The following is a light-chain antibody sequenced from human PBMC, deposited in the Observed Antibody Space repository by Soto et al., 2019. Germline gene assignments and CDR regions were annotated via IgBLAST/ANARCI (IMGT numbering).Light chain of an antibody. Sequence: QSVLTQPPSASGTPGQRVTMSCSGSSSNIGSNTVNWYQQLPGTAPKLLIYRNNQWASGVPDRFSGSKSGTSASLDISGLQSEDEADYYCATWDDSLNGWVFGGGTQLTVL. CDR3: ATWDDSLNGWV. J-gene: IGLJ3*02. CDR2: RNN. CDR1: SSNIGSNT. V-gene: IGLV1-44*01.